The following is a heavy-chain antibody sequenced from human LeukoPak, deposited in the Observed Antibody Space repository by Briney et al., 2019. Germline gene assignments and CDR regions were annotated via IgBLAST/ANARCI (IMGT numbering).Heavy chain of an antibody. CDR1: GGSISSYY. J-gene: IGHJ4*02. CDR3: ASAYLAYCGGDCVGYFDY. CDR2: IYTSGST. Sequence: SETLSLTCTVSGGSISSYYWSWIRQPAGKGLEWIGRIYTSGSTNYNPSLKSRVTISVDTSKNQFSLKLSSVTAADTAVYYCASAYLAYCGGDCVGYFDYWGQGTLVTVSS. D-gene: IGHD2-21*02. V-gene: IGHV4-4*07.